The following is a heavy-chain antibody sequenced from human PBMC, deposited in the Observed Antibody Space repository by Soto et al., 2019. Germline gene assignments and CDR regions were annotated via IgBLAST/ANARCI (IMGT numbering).Heavy chain of an antibody. D-gene: IGHD3-22*01. J-gene: IGHJ4*02. CDR1: GYTFTNYF. CDR2: IDPSGGST. CDR3: ARDWADYYDSSGYFDN. V-gene: IGHV1-46*03. Sequence: GASVKVSCKASGYTFTNYFMHWVRQAPGQGLEWMGMIDPSGGSTTYAQKFQGRVTMTRDTSTSTVYMELSSLRSEDTAVYYCARDWADYYDSSGYFDNWGQGTPVTVSS.